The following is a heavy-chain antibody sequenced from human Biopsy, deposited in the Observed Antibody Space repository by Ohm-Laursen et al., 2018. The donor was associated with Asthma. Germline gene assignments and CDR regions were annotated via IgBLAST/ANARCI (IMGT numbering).Heavy chain of an antibody. CDR1: GGTFSNFA. Sequence: GSSVNVSCKAPGGTFSNFAISWVRQAPGQGPEWLGGIMTVFGTTNYAQKFQGRVTITADESTSTAYMEVTSLRSEDTAIYYCARCQVGYSSGWSLLLKKIYYSGMDVWGQGTAVTVSS. CDR2: IMTVFGTT. V-gene: IGHV1-69*01. J-gene: IGHJ6*02. D-gene: IGHD6-19*01. CDR3: ARCQVGYSSGWSLLLKKIYYSGMDV.